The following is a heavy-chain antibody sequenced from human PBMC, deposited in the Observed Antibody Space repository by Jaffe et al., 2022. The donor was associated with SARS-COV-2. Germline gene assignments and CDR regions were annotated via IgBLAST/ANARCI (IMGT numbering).Heavy chain of an antibody. J-gene: IGHJ3*02. V-gene: IGHV3-7*03. Sequence: EVQLVESGGGLVQPGGSLRLSCAVSGFTFSSYWMSWVRQAPGKGMEWVANIGQDGSEKYYLDSVKGRFTISRDNAKNSLYLQMNSLRAEDAAVYYCARAPRYFAPGDIWGQGTMVTVSS. CDR3: ARAPRYFAPGDI. CDR2: IGQDGSEK. D-gene: IGHD1-1*01. CDR1: GFTFSSYW.